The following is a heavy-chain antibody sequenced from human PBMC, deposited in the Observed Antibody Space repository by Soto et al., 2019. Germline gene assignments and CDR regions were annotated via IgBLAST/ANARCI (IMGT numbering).Heavy chain of an antibody. CDR1: GFTFSSYA. CDR3: AKVAAVAGKYDAFDI. Sequence: GGSLRLSCAASGFTFSSYAMSWVRQAPGKGLEWVSGISDSGGSTYYADSVKGRFTISRDNSKNTLYLQMNSLRAEDTAVYYCAKVAAVAGKYDAFDIWGQGTMVTVSS. CDR2: ISDSGGST. D-gene: IGHD6-19*01. V-gene: IGHV3-23*01. J-gene: IGHJ3*02.